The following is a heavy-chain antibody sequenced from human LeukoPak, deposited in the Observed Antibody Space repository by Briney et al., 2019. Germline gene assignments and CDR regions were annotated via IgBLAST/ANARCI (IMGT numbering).Heavy chain of an antibody. CDR1: GYTFTGYY. Sequence: GASVKVSCKASGYTFTGYYMHWVRQAPGQGLEWMGWINPNSGGTNYAQKFQGRVTMTRNTSISTAYMELSSLRSEDTAVYYCARGRVGRVFDYWGQGTLVTVSS. D-gene: IGHD1-26*01. J-gene: IGHJ4*02. CDR3: ARGRVGRVFDY. V-gene: IGHV1-2*02. CDR2: INPNSGGT.